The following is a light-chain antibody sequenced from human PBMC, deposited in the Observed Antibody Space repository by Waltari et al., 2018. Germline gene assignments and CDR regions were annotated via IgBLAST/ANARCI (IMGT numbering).Light chain of an antibody. J-gene: IGKJ2*01. Sequence: EIVMTHSPAPLSLSPGERATLSCRASQSVSSNLAWYQQKPGQAPRLLIYGASTRATGIPARFSGSGSGTEFTLTISSLQSEDFAVYYCQQYNNWPPYTFGQGTKLEIK. CDR1: QSVSSN. CDR3: QQYNNWPPYT. V-gene: IGKV3-15*01. CDR2: GAS.